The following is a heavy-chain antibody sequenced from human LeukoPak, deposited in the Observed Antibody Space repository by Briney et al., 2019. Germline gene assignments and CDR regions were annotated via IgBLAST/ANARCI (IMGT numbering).Heavy chain of an antibody. V-gene: IGHV4-59*01. D-gene: IGHD6-19*01. Sequence: PSETLSLTCTVSGGSINSDYWSWIRQPPEKGLEWIAYIRYSGSTNYNPSLKSRVTISIDTSNNQFSLKLSSVTAADTAVYYCVRGAGWYQYWGQGTLVTVSS. J-gene: IGHJ4*02. CDR2: IRYSGST. CDR1: GGSINSDY. CDR3: VRGAGWYQY.